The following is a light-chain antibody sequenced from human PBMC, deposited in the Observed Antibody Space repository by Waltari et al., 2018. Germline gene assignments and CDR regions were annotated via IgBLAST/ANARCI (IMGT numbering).Light chain of an antibody. V-gene: IGLV2-23*02. CDR1: SRDCGWYNF. CDR2: EVT. CDR3: CSYAGSSTFL. Sequence: QSALTQPAPVSGSPAQSITISCTGPSRDCGWYNFVSWYQQNPGKAPKIMIYEVTKRPSGVSNRFSGSKSGNTASLTISGLQADDEADYYCCSYAGSSTFLFGGGTKLTVL. J-gene: IGLJ2*01.